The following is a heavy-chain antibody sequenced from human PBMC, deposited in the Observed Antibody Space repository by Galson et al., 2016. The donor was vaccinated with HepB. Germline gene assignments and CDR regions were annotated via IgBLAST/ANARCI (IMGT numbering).Heavy chain of an antibody. J-gene: IGHJ3*01. CDR3: ARTQRVPGDYDLLTGAHSSANYYGLDV. V-gene: IGHV3-30*04. Sequence: SLRLSCAASGFNFKKFSMQWVRQSPGKGLAWVAGVSDDGTTTNYAESVKGRSTISRDNSKNEVYLHITGLRGEDSALYYCARTQRVPGDYDLLTGAHSSANYYGLDVWGQGTMVTVSS. D-gene: IGHD3-9*01. CDR1: GFNFKKFS. CDR2: VSDDGTTT.